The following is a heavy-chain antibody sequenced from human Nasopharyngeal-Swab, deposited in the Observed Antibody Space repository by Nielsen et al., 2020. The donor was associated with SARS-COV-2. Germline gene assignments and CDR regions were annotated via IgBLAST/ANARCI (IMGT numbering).Heavy chain of an antibody. CDR1: GGSISSGSYY. J-gene: IGHJ4*02. CDR3: ARMSIAAAGTGSY. CDR2: IYYSGST. V-gene: IGHV4-39*01. D-gene: IGHD6-13*01. Sequence: SETLSLTCTVSGGSISSGSYYWGWIRQPPGKGLEWIGSIYYSGSTYYNPSLKSRVTISVDTSKNQFSLKLSSVTAADTAVYYCARMSIAAAGTGSYWGQGTLVTVSS.